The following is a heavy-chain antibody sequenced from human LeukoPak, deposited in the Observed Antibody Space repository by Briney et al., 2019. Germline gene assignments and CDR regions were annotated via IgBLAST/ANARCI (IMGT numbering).Heavy chain of an antibody. D-gene: IGHD3-10*01. Sequence: SETLSLTCAVYGGSFSGYYWSWIRQPPGKGLEWIGEINHSGSTNYNPSLKSRVTISVDTSKNQFSLKLSSVPAADTAVFYCARVTKLAKTYYYGSGSYYSRGFFDYWGQGTLVTVSS. CDR3: ARVTKLAKTYYYGSGSYYSRGFFDY. CDR2: INHSGST. CDR1: GGSFSGYY. V-gene: IGHV4-34*01. J-gene: IGHJ4*02.